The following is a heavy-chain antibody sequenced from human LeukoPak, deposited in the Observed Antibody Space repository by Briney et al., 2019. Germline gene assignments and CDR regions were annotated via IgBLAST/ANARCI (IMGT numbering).Heavy chain of an antibody. CDR3: AKEETVAAANFDY. J-gene: IGHJ4*02. CDR1: GFTFSSYG. Sequence: LGGSLRLSCAASGFTFSSYGMSWVRQAPGKGLEWVSAISGSGGTTYYADSVKGRFTISRDSSKNTLYLQMNSLRADDTAIYYCAKEETVAAANFDYWGQGTLVTVSS. CDR2: ISGSGGTT. D-gene: IGHD2-2*01. V-gene: IGHV3-23*01.